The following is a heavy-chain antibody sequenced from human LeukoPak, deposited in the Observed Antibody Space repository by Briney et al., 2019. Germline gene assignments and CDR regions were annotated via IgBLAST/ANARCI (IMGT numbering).Heavy chain of an antibody. D-gene: IGHD6-13*01. CDR3: ARWSRSHGRDWYDP. V-gene: IGHV1-8*03. CDR1: GYTFINHD. CDR2: MNSNSGNT. Sequence: ASVKVSCKGYGYTFINHDIDWVRQAAGQGLEWMGWMNSNSGNTGYAQKFQGRVTFTRDTSISTAYMELYSLTSDDTAVYYCARWSRSHGRDWYDPWGQATLVTVAS. J-gene: IGHJ5*02.